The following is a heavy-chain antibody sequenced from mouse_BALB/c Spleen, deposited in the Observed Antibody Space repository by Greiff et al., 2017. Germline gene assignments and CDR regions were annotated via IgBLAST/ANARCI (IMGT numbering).Heavy chain of an antibody. D-gene: IGHD2-10*02. CDR3: ARQKYGNHYFDY. CDR2: ISNGGGST. J-gene: IGHJ2*01. Sequence: EVKLVESGGGLVKPGGSLKLSCAASGFTFSSYTMSWVRQTPEKRLEWVATISNGGGSTYYPDTVKGRFTISRDNAKNTLYLQMSSLKSEDTAMYYCARQKYGNHYFDYWGQGTTLTVSS. CDR1: GFTFSSYT. V-gene: IGHV5-12-2*01.